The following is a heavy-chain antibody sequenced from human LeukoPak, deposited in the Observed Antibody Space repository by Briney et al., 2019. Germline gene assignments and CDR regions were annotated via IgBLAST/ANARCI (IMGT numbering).Heavy chain of an antibody. CDR2: IYPGDSDT. D-gene: IGHD2-2*01. Sequence: KPGESLKISCKGSGYSFNTYWIGWVRQMPGKGLEWMGIIYPGDSDTRYSPSFQGQVTISADKSISTAYLQWSSLKASDTAMYYCARVVVPTYYYYYYMDVWGKGTTVTVS. V-gene: IGHV5-51*01. CDR1: GYSFNTYW. CDR3: ARVVVPTYYYYYYMDV. J-gene: IGHJ6*03.